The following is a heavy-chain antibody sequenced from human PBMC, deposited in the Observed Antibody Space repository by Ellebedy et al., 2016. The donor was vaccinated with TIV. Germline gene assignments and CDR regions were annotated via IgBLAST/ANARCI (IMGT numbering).Heavy chain of an antibody. CDR3: ARHDPRYYESSGFYYGGWFDP. V-gene: IGHV1-46*01. CDR1: GYSFITYY. Sequence: ASVKVSCKASGYSFITYYMNWVRQAPGQGLEWMGIINPTGGTTIYAQKFQGRVTMTSDSSTSTVSMELNSLRSEDTAVYFCARHDPRYYESSGFYYGGWFDPWGQGTLVTVSS. J-gene: IGHJ5*02. CDR2: INPTGGTT. D-gene: IGHD3-22*01.